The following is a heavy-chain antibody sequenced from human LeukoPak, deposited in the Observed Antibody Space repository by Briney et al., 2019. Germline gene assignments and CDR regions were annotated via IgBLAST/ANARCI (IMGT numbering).Heavy chain of an antibody. CDR2: ILPILTTP. J-gene: IGHJ5*01. V-gene: IGHV1-69*13. CDR3: VSAVYHTAYRTRWYDS. Sequence: SVKVSCKASGGTFSNYAISWVRQAPGQGLESRGGILPILTTPQHGPKLQRRLTITPAQSTSTGYMALSSLRSHDPAVHYCVSAVYHTAYRTRWYDSWGQGTLVPVSS. CDR1: GGTFSNYA. D-gene: IGHD5/OR15-5a*01.